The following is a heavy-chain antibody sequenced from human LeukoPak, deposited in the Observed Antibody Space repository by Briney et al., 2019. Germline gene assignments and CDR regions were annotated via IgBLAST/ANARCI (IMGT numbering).Heavy chain of an antibody. Sequence: SETLSLTCAVDGGSFSNYYWSWIRQPPGKGLEWIGEINHSGSTNYNPSLKSRVAISVDTSKTQFSLKLSSVTAAYTAVYYCARSSGYYYDIYFDYWGQGTLVTVSS. CDR2: INHSGST. V-gene: IGHV4-34*01. CDR1: GGSFSNYY. D-gene: IGHD3-22*01. J-gene: IGHJ4*02. CDR3: ARSSGYYYDIYFDY.